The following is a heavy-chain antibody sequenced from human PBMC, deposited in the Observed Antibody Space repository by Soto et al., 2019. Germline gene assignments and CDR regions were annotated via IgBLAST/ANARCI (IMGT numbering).Heavy chain of an antibody. V-gene: IGHV3-23*01. D-gene: IGHD4-4*01. CDR1: GFAFSNSW. Sequence: GGSLRLSCAASGFAFSNSWMTWVRQAPGKGLEWVSDISGSGGSTYYADSVKGRFTISRDNSKNTLYLQMNSLRAEDTAVYYCAKDLTVTDPLDYWGQGTLVTVSS. CDR3: AKDLTVTDPLDY. CDR2: ISGSGGST. J-gene: IGHJ4*02.